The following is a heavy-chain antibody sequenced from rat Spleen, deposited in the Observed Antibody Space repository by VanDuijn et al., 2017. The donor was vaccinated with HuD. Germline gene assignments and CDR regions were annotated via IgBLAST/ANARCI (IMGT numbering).Heavy chain of an antibody. D-gene: IGHD1-11*01. J-gene: IGHJ3*01. V-gene: IGHV2-1*01. CDR2: IWGDGST. CDR3: ARSYGGYTSNWFPY. Sequence: QVQLKESGPGLVQPSQTLSLTCTVSGFSLSNYGVNWIRQPPGKGLEWMGGIWGDGSTDYNSALKSRLRISRDTSKSQVFLKMNSLQTDDTVIYFCARSYGGYTSNWFPYWGQGTLVTVSS. CDR1: GFSLSNYG.